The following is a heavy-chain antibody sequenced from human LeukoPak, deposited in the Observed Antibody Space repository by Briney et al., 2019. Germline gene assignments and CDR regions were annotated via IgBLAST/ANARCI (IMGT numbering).Heavy chain of an antibody. J-gene: IGHJ4*02. CDR2: ISGNGDIA. CDR1: GFTFSSYA. V-gene: IGHV3-23*01. D-gene: IGHD1-26*01. CDR3: AKDLLSGRPYYFDY. Sequence: GGSLRLSCAASGFTFSSYAMTWVRQAPGKGLEWVSDISGNGDIAYYADSVKGRFTISRDNSKNTLYLQMNSLRAEDTAVYYCAKDLLSGRPYYFDYWGQGTLVTVSS.